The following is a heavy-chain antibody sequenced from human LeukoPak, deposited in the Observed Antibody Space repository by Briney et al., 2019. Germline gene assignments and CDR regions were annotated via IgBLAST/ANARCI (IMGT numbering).Heavy chain of an antibody. V-gene: IGHV3-64D*06. Sequence: GGSLRLCCSVSGFTFSDYAMHWVRQAPGKGLEYVSAITNNGGSTYYADSAKGRFSVSRDNSKNTVYLQLSSLRPDDTAVYYCVKGRIYCCYPSLDYWGQGTLVTVSS. J-gene: IGHJ4*02. CDR3: VKGRIYCCYPSLDY. D-gene: IGHD2-2*01. CDR2: ITNNGGST. CDR1: GFTFSDYA.